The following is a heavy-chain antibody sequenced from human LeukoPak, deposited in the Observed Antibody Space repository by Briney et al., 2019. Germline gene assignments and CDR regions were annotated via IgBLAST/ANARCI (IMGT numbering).Heavy chain of an antibody. D-gene: IGHD2-15*01. CDR3: ARDPCSGGSCHDAFDI. J-gene: IGHJ3*02. CDR2: ISTYNGNT. Sequence: ASVKVSCRASGYTFTSYGISWVRQAPGQGLEWMGWISTYNGNTKYAQKLQGRVTMTTDTSTSTAYMELRSLRSDDTAVYYCARDPCSGGSCHDAFDIWGQGTMVTVSS. CDR1: GYTFTSYG. V-gene: IGHV1-18*01.